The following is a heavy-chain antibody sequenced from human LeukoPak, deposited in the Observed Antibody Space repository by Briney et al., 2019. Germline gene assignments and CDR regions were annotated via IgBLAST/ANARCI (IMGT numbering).Heavy chain of an antibody. CDR2: INSNSGGT. D-gene: IGHD2-15*01. J-gene: IGHJ4*02. V-gene: IGHV1-2*02. Sequence: ASVTVSCTASGYTFTGHYMNWVRQAPGQGLEWMGWINSNSGGTNYAQKFQGRVTMTRDTSISTAYMELSSLRSDDTAVYYCARGRNIGVVGAATNLEDCWGQGTLVTVSS. CDR1: GYTFTGHY. CDR3: ARGRNIGVVGAATNLEDC.